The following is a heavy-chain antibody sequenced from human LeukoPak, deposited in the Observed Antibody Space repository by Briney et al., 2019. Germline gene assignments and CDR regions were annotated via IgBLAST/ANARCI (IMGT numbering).Heavy chain of an antibody. CDR1: GYTFTSYA. D-gene: IGHD3-16*02. CDR3: ARGGEYVWGSYRPRLNTFDY. J-gene: IGHJ4*02. CDR2: INAGNGNT. V-gene: IGHV1-3*01. Sequence: ASVKVSCKASGYTFTSYAMHWVRQAPGQRLEWMGWINAGNGNTKYSQKFQGRVTITRDTSASTAYMELSSLRSEDTAVYYCARGGEYVWGSYRPRLNTFDYWGQGTLVTVSS.